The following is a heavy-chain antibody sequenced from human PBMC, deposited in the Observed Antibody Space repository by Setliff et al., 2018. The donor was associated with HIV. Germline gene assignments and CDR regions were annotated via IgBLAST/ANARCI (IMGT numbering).Heavy chain of an antibody. CDR1: GYTFTSVY. CDR3: ARDRGLRGMLLSSKELGFYCMDV. D-gene: IGHD1-26*01. J-gene: IGHJ6*03. CDR2: INPNSGGT. Sequence: ASVKVSCKASGYTFTSVYMHWVRQAPGEGLEWMGWINPNSGGTNYAQKFQGRVTMTRDTSISTAYMELSRLRSDDTAVYYCARDRGLRGMLLSSKELGFYCMDVWGKGTTVNAP. V-gene: IGHV1-2*02.